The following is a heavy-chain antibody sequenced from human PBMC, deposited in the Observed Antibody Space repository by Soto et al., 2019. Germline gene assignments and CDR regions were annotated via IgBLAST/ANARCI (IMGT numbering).Heavy chain of an antibody. V-gene: IGHV4-31*03. CDR3: ARVRVAVAGMMDSTEYYFDY. CDR1: GGSISSGGYY. J-gene: IGHJ4*02. D-gene: IGHD6-19*01. Sequence: QVQLQESGPGLVKPSQTLSLTCTVSGGSISSGGYYWSWIRQHPGKGLEWIGYIDYSGSTYYNPSLKSRVTISVDTSKNQFSLKLSSVTAADTAVYYCARVRVAVAGMMDSTEYYFDYWGQGTLVTVSS. CDR2: IDYSGST.